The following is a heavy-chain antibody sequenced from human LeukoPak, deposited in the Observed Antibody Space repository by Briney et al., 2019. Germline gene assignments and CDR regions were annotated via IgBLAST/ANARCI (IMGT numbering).Heavy chain of an antibody. CDR1: GFIFSDYA. J-gene: IGHJ4*02. D-gene: IGHD6-13*01. CDR3: VGGTNSWFRLWGVSNY. Sequence: GGSLRLSCAASGFIFSDYAMHWVRQAPGKGLEWVAVISYDGNHKYSADSVKGRFTISRDNSKNTLYLQMNSLRAEDTAVYYCVGGTNSWFRLWGVSNYWGQGTLVTVSS. CDR2: ISYDGNHK. V-gene: IGHV3-30*03.